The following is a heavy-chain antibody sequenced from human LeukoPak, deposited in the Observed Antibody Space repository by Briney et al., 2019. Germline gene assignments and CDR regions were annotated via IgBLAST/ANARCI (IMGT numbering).Heavy chain of an antibody. Sequence: GASLKVSCKASGYTFTGHYMHWVRQAPGQGLEWMGWINPNRGGTNFAQKFQGRVTMTRDTSITTAYMELSRLRSDDTAVYYCARDRREVSYYGSGTFKFGENYFDYWGQGTLLTVSS. V-gene: IGHV1-2*02. J-gene: IGHJ4*02. D-gene: IGHD3-10*01. CDR3: ARDRREVSYYGSGTFKFGENYFDY. CDR2: INPNRGGT. CDR1: GYTFTGHY.